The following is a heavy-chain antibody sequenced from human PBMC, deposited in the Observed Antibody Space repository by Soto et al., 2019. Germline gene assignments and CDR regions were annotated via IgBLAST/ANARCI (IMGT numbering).Heavy chain of an antibody. J-gene: IGHJ4*02. V-gene: IGHV4-59*08. D-gene: IGHD2-15*01. CDR3: ARRYGDILDY. CDR2: IYYSGST. Sequence: QVQLQESGPGLVKPSETLSLTCTVSGGSISSYYWSWIRQPPGKGLEWIGYIYYSGSTNYNPSLKSRVTISVVTYNHHFSLKLSSVTAADTAVYYCARRYGDILDYWGQGTLVTVSS. CDR1: GGSISSYY.